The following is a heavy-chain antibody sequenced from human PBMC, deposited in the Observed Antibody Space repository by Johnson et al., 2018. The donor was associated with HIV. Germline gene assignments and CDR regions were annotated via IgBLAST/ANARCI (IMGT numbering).Heavy chain of an antibody. CDR3: ASYGPPWAFDI. V-gene: IGHV3-11*04. J-gene: IGHJ3*02. CDR1: GLTFSDYY. D-gene: IGHD3-10*01. Sequence: QVQLVESGGGLIQPGWSLRLSCEASGLTFSDYYMSWIRQAPGKGLEWVSYISSSGSTIYYADSVKGRFTISRDNAKNSLYLQMNSLRAEDTAVYYCASYGPPWAFDIWGQGTMVTVSS. CDR2: ISSSGSTI.